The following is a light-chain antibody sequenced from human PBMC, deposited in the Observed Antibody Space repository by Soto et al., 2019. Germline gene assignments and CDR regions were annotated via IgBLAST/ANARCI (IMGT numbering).Light chain of an antibody. CDR1: YSNIGSRP. CDR3: AAWDDSLNVYV. Sequence: QSVLTQPPSASGTPGQRVTISCSGSYSNIGSRPVNWYQQFPGTASKLLIYSNNQRPSGVPDRFSGSKSGTSASLAISGLQSEDEADYYCAAWDDSLNVYVFGTGTKVTVL. J-gene: IGLJ1*01. V-gene: IGLV1-44*01. CDR2: SNN.